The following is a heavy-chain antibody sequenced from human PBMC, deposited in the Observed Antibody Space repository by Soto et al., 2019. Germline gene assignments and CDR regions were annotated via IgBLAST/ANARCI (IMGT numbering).Heavy chain of an antibody. J-gene: IGHJ4*02. V-gene: IGHV2-26*01. D-gene: IGHD1-26*01. Sequence: QVTLKESGPVLVKPTETLTLTYTVSGFSLSNARMGVTWIRQPPGKALEWLAHIFSNDEKSYSTSLKSRLTISKDTSKIQVVLTMTNMDPVDTATYYCARHGRGVGARPLDYWGQGTLVPVSS. CDR1: GFSLSNARMG. CDR3: ARHGRGVGARPLDY. CDR2: IFSNDEK.